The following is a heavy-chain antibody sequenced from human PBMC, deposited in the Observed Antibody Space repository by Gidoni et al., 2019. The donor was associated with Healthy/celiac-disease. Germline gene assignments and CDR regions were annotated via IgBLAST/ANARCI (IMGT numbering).Heavy chain of an antibody. J-gene: IGHJ6*03. CDR1: GFTFSSYA. CDR2: ISGSGGST. D-gene: IGHD3-10*01. CDR3: AKNEDKWGSGSPDYYYYYYMDV. Sequence: EVQLLESGGGLVQPGGSLRLSCAASGFTFSSYAMSWVRQAPGKGLEWVSAISGSGGSTYYADSVKGRFTISRDNSKNTLYLQMNSLRAEDTAVFYCAKNEDKWGSGSPDYYYYYYMDVWGKGTTVTVSS. V-gene: IGHV3-23*01.